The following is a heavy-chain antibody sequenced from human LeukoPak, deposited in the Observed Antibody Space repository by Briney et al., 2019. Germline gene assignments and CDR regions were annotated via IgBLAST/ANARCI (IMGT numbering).Heavy chain of an antibody. Sequence: GASVKVSCKASGYTFTSYYMHWVRQAPGQGLEWMGWINPNSGGTNYAQKFQGRVTMTRDTSISTAYMELGRLRSDDTAVYYCARVPRVAVRGNVWFDPWGQGTLVTVSS. CDR1: GYTFTSYY. CDR3: ARVPRVAVRGNVWFDP. CDR2: INPNSGGT. J-gene: IGHJ5*02. D-gene: IGHD3-10*01. V-gene: IGHV1-2*02.